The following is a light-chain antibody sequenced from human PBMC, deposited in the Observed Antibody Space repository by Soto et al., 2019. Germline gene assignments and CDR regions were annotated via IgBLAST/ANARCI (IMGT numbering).Light chain of an antibody. V-gene: IGKV3-20*01. CDR2: GAS. J-gene: IGKJ2*03. Sequence: EIVLKQSPGTRSWSPGERATLSCGASQMVNSNFLDWYEQKPGQAPMFLIYGASNRATGIPDRFHGGGFGTDFTITISTVEPEVFAGYYCVQYGIAPYSFGQGTKV. CDR1: QMVNSNF. CDR3: VQYGIAPYS.